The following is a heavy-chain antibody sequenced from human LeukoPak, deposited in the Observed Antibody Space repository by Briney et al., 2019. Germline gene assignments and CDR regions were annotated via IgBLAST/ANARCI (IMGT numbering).Heavy chain of an antibody. Sequence: SETLSLTCTVSGGSISSSSYYWGWIRQPPWKGLEWIGYIYYSGSTNYNPSLKSRVTISLDTSKNQFSLKLSSVTAADTAVYYCARAILSGYPDSWGQGTLVIVFS. CDR2: IYYSGST. V-gene: IGHV4-61*05. CDR1: GGSISSSSYY. CDR3: ARAILSGYPDS. J-gene: IGHJ4*02. D-gene: IGHD3-3*01.